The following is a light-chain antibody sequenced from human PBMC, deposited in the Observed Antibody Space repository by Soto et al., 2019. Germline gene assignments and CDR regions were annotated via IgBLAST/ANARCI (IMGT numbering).Light chain of an antibody. Sequence: EIVLTQSPGTLSLSPGERATLSCRASQSVNSRYLGWYQQKPGQAPRLLIYGASSRATGIPERFSGSGSGTDFTLTISRLEPEDFAVYYCQHYVSSPRTFGQGTKVDIK. J-gene: IGKJ1*01. V-gene: IGKV3-20*01. CDR2: GAS. CDR3: QHYVSSPRT. CDR1: QSVNSRY.